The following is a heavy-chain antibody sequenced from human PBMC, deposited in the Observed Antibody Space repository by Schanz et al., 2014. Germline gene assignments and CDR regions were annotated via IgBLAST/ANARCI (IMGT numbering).Heavy chain of an antibody. V-gene: IGHV3-64*04. Sequence: VQLVESGGGLVQPGGSLRLSCSASGFTFSIYAMHWVRQAPGKGLEYVSAISHDGYSTYYADSVKGRFTISRDNSNKTVDLQMNSLRAEDTAVYYCAKDAPYPFDLWGRGTLITVSS. CDR2: ISHDGYST. CDR3: AKDAPYPFDL. CDR1: GFTFSIYA. J-gene: IGHJ2*01.